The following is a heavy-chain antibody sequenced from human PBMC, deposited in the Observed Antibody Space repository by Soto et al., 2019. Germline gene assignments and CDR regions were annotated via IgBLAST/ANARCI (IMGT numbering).Heavy chain of an antibody. J-gene: IGHJ4*02. CDR3: ARQRDPWLTRYKYYFDY. CDR2: IYYSGST. Sequence: TSETLSLTCTVSGGSISSYYWSWIRQPPGKGLEWIGSIYYSGSTYYNPSLKSRVTISVDTSKNQFSLKLSSVTAADTAVYYCARQRDPWLTRYKYYFDYWGQGTLVTVSS. CDR1: GGSISSYY. D-gene: IGHD6-19*01. V-gene: IGHV4-59*05.